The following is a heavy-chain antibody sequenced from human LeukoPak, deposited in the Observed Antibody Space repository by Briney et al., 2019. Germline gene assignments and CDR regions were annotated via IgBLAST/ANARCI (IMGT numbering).Heavy chain of an antibody. CDR2: INHSGST. D-gene: IGHD3-10*01. J-gene: IGHJ6*02. CDR1: GGSFSGYY. CDR3: ARDKGYGSGTDSHYFYYYSMDV. V-gene: IGHV4-34*01. Sequence: SETLSLTCAVYGGSFSGYYWSWIRQPPGKGLEWIGEINHSGSTNYNPSLKSRVTISVDTSKNQFSLKLSSVTAADTAVYYCARDKGYGSGTDSHYFYYYSMDVWGQGTTVTVSS.